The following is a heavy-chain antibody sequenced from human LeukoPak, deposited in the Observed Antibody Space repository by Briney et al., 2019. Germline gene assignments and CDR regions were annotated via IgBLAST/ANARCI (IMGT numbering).Heavy chain of an antibody. J-gene: IGHJ4*02. V-gene: IGHV3-23*01. Sequence: SGGSLRLSCAASGFTFSTYAMSWVRQAPGKGLDWVSTIRGSGGSNTYYADSVQGRFTISRDNSKNTLYLQMNTLRAEDTAVYYCAKGVLRSSPDYWGQGTLVTVSS. CDR1: GFTFSTYA. CDR2: IRGSGGSNT. CDR3: AKGVLRSSPDY. D-gene: IGHD5-12*01.